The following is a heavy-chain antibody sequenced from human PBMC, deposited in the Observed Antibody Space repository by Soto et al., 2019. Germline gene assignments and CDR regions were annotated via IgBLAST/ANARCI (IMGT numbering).Heavy chain of an antibody. J-gene: IGHJ4*02. V-gene: IGHV3-23*01. D-gene: IGHD3-3*01. CDR3: ASDRYLALDFRVYLFDI. CDR2: ISRYGDIT. CDR1: GFTFNIYA. Sequence: EVQLLEAGGDLIQPGGSLRLSCAASGFTFNIYAMTWVRPAPGKGLEWVSAISRYGDITYYPDSVEGRFSISRDNSKITPYRQSITPRADYTAVSYCASDRYLALDFRVYLFDIGGQGALVNVPS.